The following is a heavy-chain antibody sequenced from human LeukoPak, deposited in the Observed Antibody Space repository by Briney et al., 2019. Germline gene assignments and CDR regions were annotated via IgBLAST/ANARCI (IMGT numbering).Heavy chain of an antibody. Sequence: ASVKVSCKASGYTFTGYYMDWVRQAPGQGLEWMGWINPNSGGTNYAQKFQGWVTMTRDTSISTAYMELSRLRSDDTAVYYCARGARWRLWSKANYYYGMDVWGQGTTVTVSS. CDR1: GYTFTGYY. CDR2: INPNSGGT. CDR3: ARGARWRLWSKANYYYGMDV. V-gene: IGHV1-2*04. D-gene: IGHD3-3*01. J-gene: IGHJ6*02.